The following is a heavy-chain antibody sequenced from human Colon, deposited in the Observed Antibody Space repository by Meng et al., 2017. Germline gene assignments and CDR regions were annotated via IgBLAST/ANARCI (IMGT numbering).Heavy chain of an antibody. V-gene: IGHV4-59*01. CDR1: GGSMTSYY. Sequence: GSLRLSCTVSGGSMTSYYWSWIRQPPGKGLEWIGYIYYTGATNYSPSLKSRVTISVDTSKSQFSLTLNSVTAADTAVYYCARASSRSRLTLDYWGQGTLVTVSS. D-gene: IGHD3-22*01. CDR3: ARASSRSRLTLDY. CDR2: IYYTGAT. J-gene: IGHJ4*02.